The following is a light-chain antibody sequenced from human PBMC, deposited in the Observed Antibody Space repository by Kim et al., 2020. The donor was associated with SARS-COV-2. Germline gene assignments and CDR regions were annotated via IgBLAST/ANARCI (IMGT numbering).Light chain of an antibody. J-gene: IGKJ1*01. V-gene: IGKV1-39*01. CDR1: QSISSY. CDR3: QQSYSNTWT. Sequence: DIQMTQSPSSLSASVGDRVTITCRASQSISSYLNWYQQKPGKAPKVLIYSASSLQSGVPSRFSGSGSGTDFTLTISSLQPEDFATYYCQQSYSNTWTFGQGTKVDIK. CDR2: SAS.